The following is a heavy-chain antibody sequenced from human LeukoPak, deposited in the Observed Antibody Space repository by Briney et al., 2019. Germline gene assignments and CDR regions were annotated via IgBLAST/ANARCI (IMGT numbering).Heavy chain of an antibody. J-gene: IGHJ3*02. CDR3: ARDLPSYYDSTYAFHI. CDR2: IYSSGST. CDR1: GGSLTSTSHY. V-gene: IGHV4-39*07. Sequence: PSETLSLTCTVSGGSLTSTSHYWDWVRQPPGKGLEWLGSIYSSGSTYYNPSLKSRVIISVDTSKNQFSLKLSSVTAADTAVYYCARDLPSYYDSTYAFHIWGQGTLVTVSS. D-gene: IGHD3-22*01.